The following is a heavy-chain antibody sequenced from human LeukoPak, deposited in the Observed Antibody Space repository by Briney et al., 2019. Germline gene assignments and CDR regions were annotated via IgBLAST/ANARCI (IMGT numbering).Heavy chain of an antibody. CDR3: ARDGPAQMVDFDY. CDR2: IHPNDGAT. J-gene: IGHJ4*02. D-gene: IGHD3-10*01. V-gene: IGHV1-2*02. Sequence: DSVKVSCKASGYTFSGTGWYLYWLRQAPGQGLECMGWIHPNDGATAYAQKFQGRVAMTRDTSITTAYMELSRLRPDDTAVYYCARDGPAQMVDFDYWGQGTLVIVSS. CDR1: GYTFSGTGWY.